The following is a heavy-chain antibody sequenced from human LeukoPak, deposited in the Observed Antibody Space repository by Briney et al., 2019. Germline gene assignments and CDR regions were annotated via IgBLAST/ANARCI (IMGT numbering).Heavy chain of an antibody. CDR1: GFTFSSYW. CDR2: IRQDGGEK. Sequence: GGSLRLSCAVSGFTFSSYWMNWVRQAPGKGLEWVASIRQDGGEKSSVDSVKGRFTLSRDNTKNSLYLQMSSLRAEDTAVYYCARDGTAAGLYFDLWGQGTLVTVSS. D-gene: IGHD6-13*01. CDR3: ARDGTAAGLYFDL. V-gene: IGHV3-7*01. J-gene: IGHJ4*01.